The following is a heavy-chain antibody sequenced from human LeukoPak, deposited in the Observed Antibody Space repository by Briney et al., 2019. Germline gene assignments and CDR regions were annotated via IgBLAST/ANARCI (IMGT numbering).Heavy chain of an antibody. Sequence: ASVKVSCKASGYTFTSYDINWVRQATGQGLEWMGCMNPNSGNTGYAQKFQGRLTMTRNTSISTVYMELSSLRSEDTAVYYCARVGGYCSGGSCYGPGPTPDYWGQGTLVTVSS. CDR2: MNPNSGNT. D-gene: IGHD2-15*01. V-gene: IGHV1-8*01. CDR3: ARVGGYCSGGSCYGPGPTPDY. J-gene: IGHJ4*02. CDR1: GYTFTSYD.